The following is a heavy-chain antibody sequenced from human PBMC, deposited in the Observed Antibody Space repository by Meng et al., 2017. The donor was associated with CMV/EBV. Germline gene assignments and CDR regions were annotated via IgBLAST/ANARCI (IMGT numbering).Heavy chain of an antibody. D-gene: IGHD2/OR15-2a*01. CDR1: GDSIVGSDYY. J-gene: IGHJ4*01. CDR3: ARLWNSAFFYYFDY. CDR2: VYYGGNT. V-gene: IGHV4-39*01. Sequence: AGDSIVGSDYYWAWIRQPPGKGLEWIGTVYYGGNTFYNPSLKSRLTISVDTSKNRFSLRLTSVTAADTALYFCARLWNSAFFYYFDYWGPGTLVTVSS.